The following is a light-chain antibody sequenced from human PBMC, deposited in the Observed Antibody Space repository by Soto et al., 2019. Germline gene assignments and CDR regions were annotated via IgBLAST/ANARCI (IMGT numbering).Light chain of an antibody. CDR2: EVS. J-gene: IGLJ1*01. CDR3: SSKSPDF. Sequence: QSVLTQPASVSGSPGQSITISCTGTSSDVGGYNYVSWYQHHPGKAPKLMIYEVSNRPSGVSYRFSGSKSGNTASLTISGLQAEDEADYYCSSKSPDFFGNGTKVTVL. V-gene: IGLV2-14*01. CDR1: SSDVGGYNY.